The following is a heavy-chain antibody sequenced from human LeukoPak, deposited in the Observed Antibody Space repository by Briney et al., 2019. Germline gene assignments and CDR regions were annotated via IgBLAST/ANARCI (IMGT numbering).Heavy chain of an antibody. V-gene: IGHV1-2*02. Sequence: ASVKVSCKASGYTFTTYAMSWVRQAPGQGLEWMGWINPNSGGTNYAQKFQGRVTMTRDTSISTAYMELSRLRSDDTAVYYCARLIVGATGLDYWGQGTLVTVSS. D-gene: IGHD1-26*01. CDR2: INPNSGGT. CDR3: ARLIVGATGLDY. J-gene: IGHJ4*02. CDR1: GYTFTTYA.